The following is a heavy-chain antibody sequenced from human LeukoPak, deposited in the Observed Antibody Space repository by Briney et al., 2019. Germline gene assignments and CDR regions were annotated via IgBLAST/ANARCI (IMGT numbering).Heavy chain of an antibody. J-gene: IGHJ6*02. Sequence: SETLSLTCTVSGGSISSYYWSWIRQPPGKGLEWIGYIYYSGSTNYNPSLKSRVTISVDTSKNQFSLKLSSVTDADTAVYYCARLGCSSTSCYVGNYYYYGMDVWGQGTTVTVSS. V-gene: IGHV4-59*08. CDR1: GGSISSYY. CDR2: IYYSGST. D-gene: IGHD2-2*01. CDR3: ARLGCSSTSCYVGNYYYYGMDV.